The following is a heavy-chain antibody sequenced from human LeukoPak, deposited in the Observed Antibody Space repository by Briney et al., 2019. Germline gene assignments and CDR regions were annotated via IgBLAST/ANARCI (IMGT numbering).Heavy chain of an antibody. V-gene: IGHV3-30*03. CDR3: ARPSPPGDGYNPCDY. D-gene: IGHD5-24*01. Sequence: GGSLRLSCAASGLTFSHYGMHWVRQAPGKGLEWVAVISNDERNKYYTDSVKGRFTISRDNSKSTVYLQMNSLRPEDTAVYYCARPSPPGDGYNPCDYWGPGALVTVSS. CDR2: ISNDERNK. CDR1: GLTFSHYG. J-gene: IGHJ4*02.